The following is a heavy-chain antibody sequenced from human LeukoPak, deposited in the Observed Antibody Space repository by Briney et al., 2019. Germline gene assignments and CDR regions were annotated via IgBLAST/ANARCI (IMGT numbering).Heavy chain of an antibody. V-gene: IGHV4-39*01. CDR2: IYYSGST. CDR1: GDSTNTYF. Sequence: SETLSLTCTISGDSTNTYFWSWIRQPPGKGLEWIGSIYYSGSTYYNPSLKSRVTISVDTSKNQFSLKLSSVTAADTAVYYCARRVTGKGMITFGGVMTHYDYWGQGTLVTVSS. CDR3: ARRVTGKGMITFGGVMTHYDY. D-gene: IGHD3-16*01. J-gene: IGHJ4*02.